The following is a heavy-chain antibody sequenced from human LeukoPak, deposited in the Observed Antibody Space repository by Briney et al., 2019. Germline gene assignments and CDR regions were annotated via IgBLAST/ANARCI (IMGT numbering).Heavy chain of an antibody. CDR3: ARDKDEDYDTSGMFQY. V-gene: IGHV1-18*04. CDR1: GYTFTNFG. J-gene: IGHJ1*01. D-gene: IGHD3-22*01. Sequence: ASVKVSCKVSGYTFTNFGISWVRQALGQRPEWMGWISTYNGNTNYAQNLQDRVTLTTDTSTTTVYMELRSLRSDDTAVYYCARDKDEDYDTSGMFQYWGQGTLVTVSS. CDR2: ISTYNGNT.